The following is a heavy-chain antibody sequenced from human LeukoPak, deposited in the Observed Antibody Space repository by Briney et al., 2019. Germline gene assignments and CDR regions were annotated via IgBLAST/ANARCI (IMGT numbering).Heavy chain of an antibody. V-gene: IGHV5-51*03. Sequence: PGESLKISCKGFGYSFTSYWIGWVRQMPGKGLEWMGIIYPGDSDTRYSPSFQGQVTISADKSISTAYLQWSSLKASDTAMYYCARVNSGSYWVGAFDIWGQGTMVTVSS. CDR3: ARVNSGSYWVGAFDI. CDR1: GYSFTSYW. J-gene: IGHJ3*02. D-gene: IGHD1-26*01. CDR2: IYPGDSDT.